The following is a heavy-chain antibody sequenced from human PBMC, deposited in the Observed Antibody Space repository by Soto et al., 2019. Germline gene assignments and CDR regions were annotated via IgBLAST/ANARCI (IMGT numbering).Heavy chain of an antibody. CDR1: GFTFDDYA. J-gene: IGHJ4*02. D-gene: IGHD5-12*01. CDR2: ISWNSGSI. Sequence: EVQLVESGGGLVQPGRSLRLSCAASGFTFDDYAMHWVRQAPGKGLEWVSGISWNSGSIGYADSVKGRFTISRDNAKNSLYLQMNSLRAEDTALYYCAKGVDIVATTRLGFDYWGQGTLVTVSS. V-gene: IGHV3-9*01. CDR3: AKGVDIVATTRLGFDY.